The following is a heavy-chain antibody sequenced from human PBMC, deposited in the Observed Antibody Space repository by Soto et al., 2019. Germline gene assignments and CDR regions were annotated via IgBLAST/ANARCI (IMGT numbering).Heavy chain of an antibody. CDR2: ISYDGSNK. Sequence: GSLRLSCAASGFTFSSYAMHWVRQAPGKGLEWVAVISYDGSNKYYADSVKGRFTISRDNSKNTLYLQMNSLRAEDTAVYYCARDPLTTPGSGAFDIWGQGTMVTVSS. CDR1: GFTFSSYA. J-gene: IGHJ3*02. CDR3: ARDPLTTPGSGAFDI. V-gene: IGHV3-30-3*01. D-gene: IGHD4-17*01.